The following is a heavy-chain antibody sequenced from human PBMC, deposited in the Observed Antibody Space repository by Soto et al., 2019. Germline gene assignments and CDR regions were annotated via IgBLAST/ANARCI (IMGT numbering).Heavy chain of an antibody. CDR3: AKEGVSYHYYYGMDV. CDR1: GFTFSSYG. Sequence: GGSLRLSCAASGFTFSSYGMHWVRQAPGKGLEWVAVISYDGSNKYYADSVKGRFTISRDNSKNTLYLQMNSLRAEDTAVYYCAKEGVSYHYYYGMDVWGQGTTVTVSS. J-gene: IGHJ6*02. V-gene: IGHV3-30*18. CDR2: ISYDGSNK. D-gene: IGHD2-8*01.